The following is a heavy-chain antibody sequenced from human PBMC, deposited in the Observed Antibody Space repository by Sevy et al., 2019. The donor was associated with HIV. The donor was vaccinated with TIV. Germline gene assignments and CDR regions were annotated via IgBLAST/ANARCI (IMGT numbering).Heavy chain of an antibody. CDR3: ARGLAALPGYYYGMDV. CDR1: GFTFSSYT. CDR2: ISSSSSPI. V-gene: IGHV3-48*02. J-gene: IGHJ6*02. D-gene: IGHD6-6*01. Sequence: GGSLRLSCAASGFTFSSYTMKWVRQAPGKGLEWVSYISSSSSPIYYADSVKGRFTISRDNAKKSLYLQMDSLRDDDTAIYYCARGLAALPGYYYGMDVWGQRTTVTVSS.